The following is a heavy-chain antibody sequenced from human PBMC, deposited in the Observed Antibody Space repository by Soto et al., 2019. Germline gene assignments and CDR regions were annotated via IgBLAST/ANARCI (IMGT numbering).Heavy chain of an antibody. D-gene: IGHD6-19*01. V-gene: IGHV3-13*01. CDR3: ARERAVAVAGIGGMDV. CDR1: GFTFSSYD. J-gene: IGHJ6*02. CDR2: IGTAGDT. Sequence: GGSLRLSCAASGFTFSSYDMHWVRQATGKGLEWVSAIGTAGDTYYPGSVKGRFTISRENAKNSLYLQMNSLRAGDTAVYYCARERAVAVAGIGGMDVWGQGTTVTVSS.